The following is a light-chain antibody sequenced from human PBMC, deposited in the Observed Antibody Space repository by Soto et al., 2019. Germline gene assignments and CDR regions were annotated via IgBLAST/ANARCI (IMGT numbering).Light chain of an antibody. CDR3: QQSNKTPRT. J-gene: IGKJ1*01. CDR1: QTINNN. Sequence: DLQMTQSPSSLSASVGDRVTITCRASQTINNNLNWYQQKPGKAPKLLIYAASSLHSGVPSRFSGSASGTDFTLTITSLQPEDLAIYFCQQSNKTPRTFGQGTKVEIK. CDR2: AAS. V-gene: IGKV1-39*01.